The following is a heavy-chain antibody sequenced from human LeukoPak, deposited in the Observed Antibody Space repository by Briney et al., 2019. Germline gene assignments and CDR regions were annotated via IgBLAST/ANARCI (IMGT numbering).Heavy chain of an antibody. D-gene: IGHD5-18*01. Sequence: ASVNVSCKVSGYTLTELSMHWVGQAPGIGRGWVGGFDPEDGETMYAQKFQGRVTMTEDTSTDTAYMELSSLRSEDTAVYYCATVFSVDTTMVYAFDIWGQGTVVTVSS. CDR1: GYTLTELS. CDR2: FDPEDGET. V-gene: IGHV1-24*01. J-gene: IGHJ3*02. CDR3: ATVFSVDTTMVYAFDI.